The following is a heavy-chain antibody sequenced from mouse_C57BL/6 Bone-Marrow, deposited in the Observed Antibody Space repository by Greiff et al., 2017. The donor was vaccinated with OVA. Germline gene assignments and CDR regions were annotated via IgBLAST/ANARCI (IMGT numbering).Heavy chain of an antibody. CDR1: GYTFTSYW. Sequence: VKLMESGADLAKPGASVKLSCKASGYTFTSYWMHWVKQRPGQGLEWIGYINPSSGYTKYNQKFKDKATLTADKSSSTAYMQLSSLTYEDSAVYYCARTTVVAHWYFDVWGTGTTVTVSS. D-gene: IGHD1-1*01. J-gene: IGHJ1*03. V-gene: IGHV1-7*01. CDR3: ARTTVVAHWYFDV. CDR2: INPSSGYT.